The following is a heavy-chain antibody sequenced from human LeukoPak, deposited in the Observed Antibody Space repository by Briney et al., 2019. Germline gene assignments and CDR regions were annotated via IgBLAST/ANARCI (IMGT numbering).Heavy chain of an antibody. CDR3: ARGPWHRGVDY. V-gene: IGHV4-34*01. CDR1: GGSFSGYY. CDR2: INHSGST. D-gene: IGHD1-14*01. J-gene: IGHJ4*02. Sequence: SETLSLTCAVYGGSFSGYYWSWIRQPPGKGLEWIGEINHSGSTNYNPSLKSRVTISVDTSKNQFSLKLSSVTAADTAVYYCARGPWHRGVDYWGQGTLVTVSS.